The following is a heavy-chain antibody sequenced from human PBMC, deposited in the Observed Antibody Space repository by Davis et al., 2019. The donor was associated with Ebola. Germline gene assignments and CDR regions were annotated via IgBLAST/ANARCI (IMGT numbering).Heavy chain of an antibody. J-gene: IGHJ4*02. Sequence: ASVKVSCKASGYTFTSYDINWVRQATGQGLEWMGWMNPNSGNTGYAQKFQGRVTMTRDTSTSTVYMELSSLRSEDTAVYYCASGRDFWSGYLVYWGQGTLVTVSS. D-gene: IGHD3-3*01. CDR3: ASGRDFWSGYLVY. V-gene: IGHV1-8*01. CDR1: GYTFTSYD. CDR2: MNPNSGNT.